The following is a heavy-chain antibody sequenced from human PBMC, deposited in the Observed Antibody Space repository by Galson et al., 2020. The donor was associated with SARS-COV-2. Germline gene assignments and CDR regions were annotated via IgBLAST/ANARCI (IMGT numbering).Heavy chain of an antibody. CDR1: GFTFSSYA. V-gene: IGHV3-30*01. Sequence: SLKISCAASGFTFSSYAMHWVRQAPGKGLEWVAVISYDGSNKYYADSVKGRFTISRDNSKNTLYLQMNSLRAEDTAVYYCAREPIAAAGYYFDYWGQGAQATVSS. D-gene: IGHD6-13*01. CDR3: AREPIAAAGYYFDY. CDR2: ISYDGSNK. J-gene: IGHJ4*02.